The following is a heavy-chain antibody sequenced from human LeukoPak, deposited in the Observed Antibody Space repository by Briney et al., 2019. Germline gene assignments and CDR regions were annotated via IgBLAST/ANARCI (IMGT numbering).Heavy chain of an antibody. CDR3: ASRYSSGWYDY. D-gene: IGHD6-19*01. J-gene: IGHJ4*02. CDR1: GFTFSSYG. Sequence: GGSLRLSCAASGFTFSSYGMHWVRQAPGKGLEWVSIIYSGGSTYYADSVKGRFTISRDNSKNTLYLQMNSLRAEDTAVYYCASRYSSGWYDYWGQGTLVTVSS. CDR2: IYSGGST. V-gene: IGHV3-NL1*01.